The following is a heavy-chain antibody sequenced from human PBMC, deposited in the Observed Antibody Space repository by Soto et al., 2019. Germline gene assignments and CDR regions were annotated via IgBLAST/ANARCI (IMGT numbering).Heavy chain of an antibody. CDR2: IYYSGST. CDR3: ARTLRCYGSGSLYSFNWFDP. V-gene: IGHV4-31*03. J-gene: IGHJ5*02. D-gene: IGHD3-10*01. CDR1: GDSVNSSGYY. Sequence: QVQLQESGPGLVQPSQNLSLTCTVSGDSVNSSGYYWSWIRQLPGKGLEWIGYIYYSGSTFYTPSLKSRVTISLDTSKNQFALKLSSVTAADTAVYYCARTLRCYGSGSLYSFNWFDPWGQGIVVTVSS.